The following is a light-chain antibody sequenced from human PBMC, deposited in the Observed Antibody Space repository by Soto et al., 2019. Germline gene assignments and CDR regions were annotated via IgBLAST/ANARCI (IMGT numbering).Light chain of an antibody. CDR3: QQYNYWPIT. J-gene: IGKJ5*01. V-gene: IGKV3-15*01. CDR2: GAS. Sequence: EVVMTQSPATLSVSPGERVTLSCRSSQSVADNLAWFQQKPGQGPRLLIYGASTRATGIPARFSGSGSETDFTLTDSSLRSEDSAVYYCQQYNYWPITFGQGIRLEI. CDR1: QSVADN.